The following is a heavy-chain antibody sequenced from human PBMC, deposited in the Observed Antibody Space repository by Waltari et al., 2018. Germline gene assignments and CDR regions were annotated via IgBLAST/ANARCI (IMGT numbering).Heavy chain of an antibody. CDR2: ISSRSYI. V-gene: IGHV3-21*01. CDR1: GFTLSSYS. D-gene: IGHD4-17*01. J-gene: IGHJ3*02. Sequence: EVQLVESGGGLVKPGGSLRLSCATSGFTLSSYSMTWVRQAPGKGLEWVSSISSRSYIYYADSVKGRFTISRDNAKNSLYLQMNSLRAEDTAVYYCGRDVYGDYVGGGGGAFDIWGQGTMVTVSS. CDR3: GRDVYGDYVGGGGGAFDI.